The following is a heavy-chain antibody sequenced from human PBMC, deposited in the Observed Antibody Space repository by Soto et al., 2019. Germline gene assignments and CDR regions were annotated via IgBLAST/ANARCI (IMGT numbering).Heavy chain of an antibody. CDR1: GFTFSSYA. J-gene: IGHJ4*02. Sequence: GGSLRLSCAASGFTFSSYAMSWVRQAPGEGLEWVSAISGSGGSTYYADSAKGRFTISRDNSKNTLYLQMNSLRVEDTAVYYCARVPTYYSYYFDYWGQGTLVTVSS. D-gene: IGHD3-10*01. V-gene: IGHV3-23*01. CDR2: ISGSGGST. CDR3: ARVPTYYSYYFDY.